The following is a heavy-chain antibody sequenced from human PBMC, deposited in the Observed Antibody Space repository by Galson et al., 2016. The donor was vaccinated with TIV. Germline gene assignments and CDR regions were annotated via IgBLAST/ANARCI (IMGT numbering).Heavy chain of an antibody. Sequence: QSGAEVKQSGESLKISCKASGYSFTTHWIGWVRQIPGKGLEWMGIIYPGDSDTRYSPSFQGQVTISADKSISTAYLQWSALRASDTAMYYCARSPADPQYSYYYIDVWGKGTTVTVSS. V-gene: IGHV5-51*03. CDR1: GYSFTTHW. CDR3: ARSPADPQYSYYYIDV. J-gene: IGHJ6*03. CDR2: IYPGDSDT.